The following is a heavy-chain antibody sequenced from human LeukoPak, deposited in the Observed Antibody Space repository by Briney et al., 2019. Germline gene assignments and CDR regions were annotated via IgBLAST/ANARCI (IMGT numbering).Heavy chain of an antibody. V-gene: IGHV4-34*01. Sequence: SETLSLTCAVYGGSFSGYYWSWIRQPPGKGLEWIGEINHSGSTNYNPSLKSRVTISVDTSKNQFSLKLSFVTAADTAMYYCARYSSGWPFDYWGHGSLVTVSS. D-gene: IGHD6-19*01. CDR3: ARYSSGWPFDY. J-gene: IGHJ4*01. CDR2: INHSGST. CDR1: GGSFSGYY.